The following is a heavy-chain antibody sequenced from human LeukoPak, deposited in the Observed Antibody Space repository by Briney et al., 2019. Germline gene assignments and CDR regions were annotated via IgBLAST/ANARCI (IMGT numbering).Heavy chain of an antibody. J-gene: IGHJ5*02. CDR1: GFTFSSYS. CDR2: ISSSSSYI. Sequence: GGSLRLSCAASGFTFSSYSMNWVRQAPGKGLEWVSSISSSSSYIYYADSVKGRFTISRDNAKNSLYLQMNSLRAEDTAVYYCARDPVVPAANWFDPWGQGTLVTVSS. D-gene: IGHD2-2*01. CDR3: ARDPVVPAANWFDP. V-gene: IGHV3-21*01.